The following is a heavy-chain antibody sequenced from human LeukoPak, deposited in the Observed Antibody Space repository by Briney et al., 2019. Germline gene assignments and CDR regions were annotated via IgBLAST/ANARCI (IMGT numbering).Heavy chain of an antibody. CDR1: GFTFSRYA. Sequence: GRSLRLSCSASGFTFSRYAMHWVRQAPGKGLEYVSAISSNGGSTYYADSVKGRFTISRDNSRNTLHLQMSSLRVEDTAVYYCVKDSSSGSYFDYWGQGTLVTVSS. CDR2: ISSNGGST. CDR3: VKDSSSGSYFDY. D-gene: IGHD3-10*01. V-gene: IGHV3-64D*06. J-gene: IGHJ4*02.